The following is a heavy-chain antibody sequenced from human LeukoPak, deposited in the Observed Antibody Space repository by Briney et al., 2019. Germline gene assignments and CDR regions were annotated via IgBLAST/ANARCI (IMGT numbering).Heavy chain of an antibody. V-gene: IGHV3-64*01. D-gene: IGHD6-19*01. CDR1: GLTFTRYL. CDR3: ARRDSSGYFSDS. CDR2: ISSNGGST. J-gene: IGHJ4*02. Sequence: RGSLRLSFAASGLTFTRYLMYWVRQDPGGGLGYVSVISSNGGSTYYANSVKGRFTISRDNSKNILYLQMGSLRPEDMAVYYCARRDSSGYFSDSWGQGTLVTVSS.